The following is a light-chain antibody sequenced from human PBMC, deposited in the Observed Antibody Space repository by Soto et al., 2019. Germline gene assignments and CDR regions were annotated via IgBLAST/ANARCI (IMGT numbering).Light chain of an antibody. CDR1: QSLLYSDGNTY. CDR2: KVS. V-gene: IGKV2-30*01. Sequence: DVVLTQSPLSLPVTLGQPASISCRSSQSLLYSDGNTYLNWYQQRPGQSPRRIISKVSNRDSGVPDRFGGSGAGTDFTLRISRVEAEDVGVYYCMQGTHWPRTFGQGTKLEIK. J-gene: IGKJ2*01. CDR3: MQGTHWPRT.